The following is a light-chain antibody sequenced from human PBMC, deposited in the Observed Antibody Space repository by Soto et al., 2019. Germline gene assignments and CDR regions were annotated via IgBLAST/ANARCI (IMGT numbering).Light chain of an antibody. CDR2: RAS. CDR3: QQYNSYSWT. V-gene: IGKV1-5*01. J-gene: IGKJ1*01. Sequence: DIQMTQSPSTLSASIGDRVTISCRASQNIGRWLAWYQQKPGTAPNLLIYRASNLRGGVPSRFSGGGSGTEFTLTISSLQPDDIATYSCQQYNSYSWTFGQGTKVEIK. CDR1: QNIGRW.